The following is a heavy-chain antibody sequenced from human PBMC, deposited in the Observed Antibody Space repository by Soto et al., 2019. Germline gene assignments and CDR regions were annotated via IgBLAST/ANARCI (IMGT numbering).Heavy chain of an antibody. J-gene: IGHJ4*02. Sequence: PGGSLRLSCAASGFTFSSYAMSWVRQAPGKGLEWVSAISGSGGSTYYADSVRGRFTISRDNSKNTLYLQMNSLRAEDTAVYYCAKLLLVTGEIDYWGQGTLVTVSS. CDR3: AKLLLVTGEIDY. CDR2: ISGSGGST. CDR1: GFTFSSYA. D-gene: IGHD2-8*02. V-gene: IGHV3-23*01.